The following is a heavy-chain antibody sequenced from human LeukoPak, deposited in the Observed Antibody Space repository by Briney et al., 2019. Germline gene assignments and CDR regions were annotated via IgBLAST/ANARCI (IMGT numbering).Heavy chain of an antibody. CDR1: EFTFSSYT. CDR3: AKDLTQYYDFWSAYYTPSFDY. V-gene: IGHV3-23*01. CDR2: ISTSGGSS. Sequence: GGSLRLSCAASEFTFSSYTMNWVRQAPGKGLEWVSGISTSGGSSYYADSVRGRFTISRDNSKNTLFLQMNSLRAEDTAVYYCAKDLTQYYDFWSAYYTPSFDYWGQGTLVTVPS. D-gene: IGHD3-3*01. J-gene: IGHJ4*02.